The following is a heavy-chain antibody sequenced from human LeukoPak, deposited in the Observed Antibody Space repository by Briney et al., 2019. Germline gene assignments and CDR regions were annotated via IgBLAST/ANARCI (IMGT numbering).Heavy chain of an antibody. Sequence: PSETLSLTCTVSGYSISSGYYWGWIRQPPGKWLEWIGSIYHSGSTYYNPSLKSRVTISVDTSKNQFSLKLSSVTAADTAVYYCARHWDNNYYDSSGYDYWGQGTLVTVSS. J-gene: IGHJ4*02. D-gene: IGHD3-22*01. CDR3: ARHWDNNYYDSSGYDY. V-gene: IGHV4-38-2*02. CDR1: GYSISSGYY. CDR2: IYHSGST.